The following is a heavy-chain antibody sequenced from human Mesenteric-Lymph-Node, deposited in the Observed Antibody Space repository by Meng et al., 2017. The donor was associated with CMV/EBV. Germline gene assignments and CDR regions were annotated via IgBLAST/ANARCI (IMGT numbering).Heavy chain of an antibody. CDR3: AKDLRGTYSSGWGNIDY. CDR1: LTFTAYA. J-gene: IGHJ4*02. D-gene: IGHD6-19*01. V-gene: IGHV3-23*03. CDR2: IYSDGSKT. Sequence: LTFTAYAMTWVRQAPGKGLEWVSVIYSDGSKTYYADSVKGRFTISRDNSKSTLYLQMTSLRAEDTAVYYCAKDLRGTYSSGWGNIDYWGQGTLVTVSS.